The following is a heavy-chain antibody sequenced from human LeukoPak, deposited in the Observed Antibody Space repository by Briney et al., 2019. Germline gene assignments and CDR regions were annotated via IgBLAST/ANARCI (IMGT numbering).Heavy chain of an antibody. V-gene: IGHV5-51*01. CDR3: VRRSRFGNDDEYFQH. D-gene: IGHD3-10*01. J-gene: IGHJ1*01. CDR2: IYPGDSQT. CDR1: GYIFTTYW. Sequence: GESLKISCKCSGYIFTTYWIGWVRQKPGKGLEWMARIYPGDSQTRYSPSFEGQVTISADTSISTAYLQWASLEASDTAMYYCVRRSRFGNDDEYFQHWGQGTLVTVSS.